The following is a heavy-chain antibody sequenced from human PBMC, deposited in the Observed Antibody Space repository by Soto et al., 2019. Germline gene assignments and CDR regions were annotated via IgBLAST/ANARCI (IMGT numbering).Heavy chain of an antibody. CDR2: ITGRGAGT. V-gene: IGHV3-23*01. CDR3: AKGFYGGTATPRLDY. D-gene: IGHD3-16*01. CDR1: GLTFSNYA. J-gene: IGHJ4*02. Sequence: GGSLRLSCAASGLTFSNYAMSWVRQAPGKGLEWVSAITGRGAGTYYADSMKGRFIISRDNSQNTLYLQVNNLRAEDTAVYYCAKGFYGGTATPRLDYWGQGTLVTVSS.